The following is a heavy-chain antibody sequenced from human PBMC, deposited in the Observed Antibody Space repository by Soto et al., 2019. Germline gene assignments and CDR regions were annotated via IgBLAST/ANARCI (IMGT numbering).Heavy chain of an antibody. CDR2: IWYDGSKK. D-gene: IGHD5-12*01. V-gene: IGHV3-33*01. Sequence: ESGGGVVQPGRSLRLSCAASGFTFSSHAMHWVRQAPGKGLEWVAVIWYDGSKKYYADSVKGRFTVARDDSKNTRSLQMNSLRVEDTAVYYCARDPGYSGFDFDYWGQGTLVTVSS. J-gene: IGHJ4*02. CDR1: GFTFSSHA. CDR3: ARDPGYSGFDFDY.